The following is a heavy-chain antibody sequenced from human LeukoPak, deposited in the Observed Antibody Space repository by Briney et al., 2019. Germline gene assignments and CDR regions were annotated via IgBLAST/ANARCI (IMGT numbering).Heavy chain of an antibody. J-gene: IGHJ4*02. D-gene: IGHD6-6*01. CDR3: ATGRPYGYY. V-gene: IGHV1-24*01. Sequence: VASVKVFCKVSGYTLTELSMHWVRQAPGKGPEWMGGFDPEDGETIYAQKFQGRVTMTEDTSTDTAYMVLSSLRSEDTAVYYCATGRPYGYYWGQGTLVTVSP. CDR2: FDPEDGET. CDR1: GYTLTELS.